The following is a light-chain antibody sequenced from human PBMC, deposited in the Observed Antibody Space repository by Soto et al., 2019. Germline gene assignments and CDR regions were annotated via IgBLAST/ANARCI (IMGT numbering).Light chain of an antibody. J-gene: IGKJ1*01. CDR3: QQANSFPIT. Sequence: VQVAQSLAAVSASVGSRVTIGFRASQDIAGYLAWYRHKPGRTPELLIHGASRLQSGVPARFSGSGSGTDFTLSINSLQPEDFATYYCQQANSFPITFGQGTKVDIK. V-gene: IGKV1D-12*01. CDR1: QDIAGY. CDR2: GAS.